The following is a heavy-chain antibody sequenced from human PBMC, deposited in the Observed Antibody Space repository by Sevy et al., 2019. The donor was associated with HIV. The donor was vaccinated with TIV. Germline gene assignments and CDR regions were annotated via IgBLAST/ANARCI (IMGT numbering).Heavy chain of an antibody. V-gene: IGHV1-18*01. D-gene: IGHD3-22*01. Sequence: ASVKVSCKASGYTFTSYGISWMRQAPGQGLEWMGWISAYNGNTNYARKLQGRVTMTTDTSTSTAYMELRSLRSDDTAVYYCARVVGGSGYYSNILDYWGQGTLVTVSS. CDR2: ISAYNGNT. J-gene: IGHJ4*02. CDR1: GYTFTSYG. CDR3: ARVVGGSGYYSNILDY.